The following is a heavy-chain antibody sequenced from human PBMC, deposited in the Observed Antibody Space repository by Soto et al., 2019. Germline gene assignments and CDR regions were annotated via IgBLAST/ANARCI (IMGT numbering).Heavy chain of an antibody. V-gene: IGHV4-34*01. CDR1: GGSFSGYY. D-gene: IGHD1-1*01. CDR3: ARVPIENWNDVYYYYYYGMDV. CDR2: INHSGST. Sequence: SETLSLTCAVYGGSFSGYYWSWIRQPPGKGLEWIGEINHSGSTNYNPSPKSRVTISVDTSKNQFSLKLSSVTAADTAVYYCARVPIENWNDVYYYYYYGMDVWGQGTTVTVSS. J-gene: IGHJ6*02.